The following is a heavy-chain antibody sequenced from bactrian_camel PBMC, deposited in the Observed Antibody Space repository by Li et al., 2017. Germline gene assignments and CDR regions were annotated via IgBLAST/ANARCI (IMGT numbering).Heavy chain of an antibody. D-gene: IGHD7*01. CDR1: KYTLSSYC. Sequence: VQLVESGGGSVQAGGSLRLSCAASKYTLSSYCMGWFRQTPGKEREGVATINTRTGITYYADSVKGRFTISQDKAENTLYLQMNSLNLRILPCTTVRPGPVVPGRAAWVMSIISGARGPRSPSP. V-gene: IGHV3S40*01. CDR3: RPGPVVPGRAAWVMSIIS. J-gene: IGHJ4*01. CDR2: INTRTGIT.